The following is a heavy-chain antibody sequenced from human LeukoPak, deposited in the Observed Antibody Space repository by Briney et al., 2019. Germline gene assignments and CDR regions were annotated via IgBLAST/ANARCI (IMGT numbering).Heavy chain of an antibody. Sequence: ASVKVSCKASGYTFTSYDINWVRQATGQGLEWMGWMNPNSGNTGYAQKFQGRVTMTRNTSISTAYMELSSLRSEDTAVYYCATSTGGIAVARGDYYYMDVWGKGTTITVSS. CDR3: ATSTGGIAVARGDYYYMDV. D-gene: IGHD6-19*01. CDR2: MNPNSGNT. J-gene: IGHJ6*03. V-gene: IGHV1-8*01. CDR1: GYTFTSYD.